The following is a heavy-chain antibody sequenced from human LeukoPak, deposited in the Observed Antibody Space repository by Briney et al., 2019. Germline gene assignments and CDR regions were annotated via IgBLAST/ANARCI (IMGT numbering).Heavy chain of an antibody. CDR1: GGSISSDDYY. V-gene: IGHV4-30-4*01. Sequence: PSQTLSLTCTVSGGSISSDDYYWSWIRQPPGKGLEWIGHITYSGSTDYSPSLRSRVTMSVDTSKNQFSLKLNSVTAADTAVYYCARDLGAASGGDNWFDPWGQGTLVTVSS. CDR3: ARDLGAASGGDNWFDP. J-gene: IGHJ5*02. D-gene: IGHD6-13*01. CDR2: ITYSGST.